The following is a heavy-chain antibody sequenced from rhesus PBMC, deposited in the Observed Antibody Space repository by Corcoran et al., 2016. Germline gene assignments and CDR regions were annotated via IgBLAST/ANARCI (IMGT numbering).Heavy chain of an antibody. CDR2: INGNSGST. Sequence: QVQLQESGPGLGKPSETLSLTCAVSGGSFRSYWWSWIRQPPGKGLGLIGEINGNSGSTNDNPSLKSRVTISKDASKNQFSLKLSSVTAADTAVYYCARRPSGYYFDYWGQGVLVTVSS. J-gene: IGHJ4*01. V-gene: IGHV4-80*01. D-gene: IGHD5-24*01. CDR1: GGSFRSYW. CDR3: ARRPSGYYFDY.